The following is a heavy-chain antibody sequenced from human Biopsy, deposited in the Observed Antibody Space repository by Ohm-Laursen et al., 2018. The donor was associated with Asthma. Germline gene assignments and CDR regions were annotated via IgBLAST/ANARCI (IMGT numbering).Heavy chain of an antibody. V-gene: IGHV7-4-1*02. CDR3: ARMISYYHEMRAPFFDY. CDR2: INTNTGNP. Sequence: ASVKVSCKASGYTVTRYAINWVRQAPGQGLEWMGWINTNTGNPTYAQCFTGRFVFSLDTSVNTAHLQISSLKAEDTAVYYCARMISYYHEMRAPFFDYWGQGTLVTVSS. D-gene: IGHD3-22*01. CDR1: GYTVTRYA. J-gene: IGHJ4*02.